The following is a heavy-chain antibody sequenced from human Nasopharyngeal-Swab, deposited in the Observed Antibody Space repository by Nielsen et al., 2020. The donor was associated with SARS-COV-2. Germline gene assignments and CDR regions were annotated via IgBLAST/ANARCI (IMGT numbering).Heavy chain of an antibody. Sequence: GGSLRLSCAASGFAFTDYSMDWVRQAPGKGLEWVSYITSSSSTRYYADSVKGRFTVSRDNAKNSLYLQMSSLRDEDTAVYYCVKKTIERSYDYWGQGTLVTVSS. CDR2: ITSSSSTR. J-gene: IGHJ4*02. D-gene: IGHD1-26*01. CDR3: VKKTIERSYDY. CDR1: GFAFTDYS. V-gene: IGHV3-48*02.